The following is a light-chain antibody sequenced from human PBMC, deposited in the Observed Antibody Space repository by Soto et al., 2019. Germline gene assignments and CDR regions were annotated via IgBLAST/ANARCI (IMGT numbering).Light chain of an antibody. CDR3: SSYAGSNNRRV. J-gene: IGLJ1*01. Sequence: QSALTQPPSASGSPGQSVTISCTGTSTDVGGYNYISWYQHHPGKGPKLIIYEVSERPSGVPDRFSGSKSGNTASLTVSGLQAEDEADYYCSSYAGSNNRRVFGSGSKVTAL. CDR1: STDVGGYNY. V-gene: IGLV2-8*01. CDR2: EVS.